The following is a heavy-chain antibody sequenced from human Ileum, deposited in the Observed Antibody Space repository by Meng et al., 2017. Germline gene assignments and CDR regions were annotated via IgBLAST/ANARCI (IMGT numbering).Heavy chain of an antibody. CDR1: GGSLSSGPYY. D-gene: IGHD3-10*01. Sequence: GHLQESGQVLVRPSQSRSLTRTVSGGSLSSGPYYWSWIRQPAGEGLEWLGRISASGTTNYNTSLNNRVTISLDTSKNQFSLKLSSVTAADTAVYYCARSSGTYYSWWFDPWGQGTLVTVSS. V-gene: IGHV4-61*02. CDR3: ARSSGTYYSWWFDP. J-gene: IGHJ5*02. CDR2: ISASGTT.